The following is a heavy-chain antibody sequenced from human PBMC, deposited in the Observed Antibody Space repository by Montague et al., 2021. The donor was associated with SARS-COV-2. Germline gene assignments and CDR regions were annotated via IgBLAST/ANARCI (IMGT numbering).Heavy chain of an antibody. V-gene: IGHV4-39*01. Sequence: YSGNTYYSPSLKSRLTISVDTSKNHFSLKLNSVTAADTALYYCARREYSYGWGDWGQGTLVTVSS. J-gene: IGHJ4*02. CDR2: YSGNT. CDR3: ARREYSYGWGD. D-gene: IGHD5-18*01.